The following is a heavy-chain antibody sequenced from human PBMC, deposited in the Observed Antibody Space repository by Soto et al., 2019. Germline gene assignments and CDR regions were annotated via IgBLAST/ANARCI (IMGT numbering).Heavy chain of an antibody. V-gene: IGHV3-30*18. CDR1: GFTFSSYG. J-gene: IGHJ4*02. CDR3: AKNPTTVTNTGSYFDY. CDR2: ISYDGSNK. D-gene: IGHD4-17*01. Sequence: QVQLVESGGGVVQPGRSLRLSCAASGFTFSSYGMHWVRQAPGKGLEWVAVISYDGSNKYYADSVKGRFTISRDNSKNTLYLQMNSLRAEDTAVYYCAKNPTTVTNTGSYFDYWGQGTLVTVSS.